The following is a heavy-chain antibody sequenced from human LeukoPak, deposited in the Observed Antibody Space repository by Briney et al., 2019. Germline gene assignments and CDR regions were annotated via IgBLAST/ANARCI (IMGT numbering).Heavy chain of an antibody. CDR3: ARDLDSSGWYLAY. D-gene: IGHD6-19*01. J-gene: IGHJ4*02. V-gene: IGHV4-4*07. Sequence: SETLSLTCTVSGGSISSYYWSRIRQPAGKGLEWIGRIYTSGSTNYNPSLKSRVTMSVDTSKNQFSLKLSSVTAADTAVYYCARDLDSSGWYLAYWGQGTLVTVSS. CDR1: GGSISSYY. CDR2: IYTSGST.